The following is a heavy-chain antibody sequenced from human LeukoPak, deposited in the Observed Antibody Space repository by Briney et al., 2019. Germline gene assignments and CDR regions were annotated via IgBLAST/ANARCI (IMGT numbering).Heavy chain of an antibody. J-gene: IGHJ6*04. CDR1: GGSISSYY. Sequence: SETLSLTCTVSGGSISSYYWSWIRQPAGKGLEWIGRIYTSGSTNYNPSLKSRVTMSVDTSKNQFSLKLSSVAAADTAVYYCARESRDSSGYCPLVWGKGTTVTVSS. V-gene: IGHV4-4*07. CDR3: ARESRDSSGYCPLV. D-gene: IGHD3-22*01. CDR2: IYTSGST.